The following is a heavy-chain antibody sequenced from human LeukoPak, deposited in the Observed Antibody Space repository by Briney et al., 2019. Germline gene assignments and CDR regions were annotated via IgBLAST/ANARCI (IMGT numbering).Heavy chain of an antibody. CDR3: AKDSSGSYWAPAY. D-gene: IGHD1-26*01. J-gene: IGHJ4*02. CDR2: ISGSSDDI. Sequence: PGGSLRLSCAASGFTFSSYVMNWVRQAPGKGLEWVSSISGSSDDIYYTDSVKGRFTISRDNVINSLYLQMNSLRAEDTAVYYCAKDSSGSYWAPAYWGQGTLVTVSS. V-gene: IGHV3-21*01. CDR1: GFTFSSYV.